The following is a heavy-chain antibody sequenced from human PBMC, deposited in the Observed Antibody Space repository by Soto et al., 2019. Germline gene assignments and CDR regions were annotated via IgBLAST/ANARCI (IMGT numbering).Heavy chain of an antibody. V-gene: IGHV4-59*01. J-gene: IGHJ3*02. Sequence: SETLSLTCTVSGGSISSYYWTWIRQPPGKGLEWIGYIHYSGSTNYNPSLKSRVTISVDTSKNHFSLKLSSVSAADTAVYYCARDSTYRGAFDIWGQGTMVTVS. CDR1: GGSISSYY. D-gene: IGHD3-16*02. CDR2: IHYSGST. CDR3: ARDSTYRGAFDI.